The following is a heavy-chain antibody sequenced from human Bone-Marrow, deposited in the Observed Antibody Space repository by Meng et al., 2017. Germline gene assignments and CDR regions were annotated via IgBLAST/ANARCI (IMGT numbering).Heavy chain of an antibody. CDR2: ISSSSNTI. V-gene: IGHV3-48*03. CDR3: ARDRYYDVLTGYFNHYGMDV. J-gene: IGHJ6*02. D-gene: IGHD3-9*01. CDR1: GFTFRNYE. Sequence: GGSLRLSCEASGFTFRNYEMNWVRQAPGKGLEWVSFISSSSNTIYYADSVKGRFTISRDNAKNSLYLQMNSLRAEDTATYYCARDRYYDVLTGYFNHYGMDVWGHGRTVTVSS.